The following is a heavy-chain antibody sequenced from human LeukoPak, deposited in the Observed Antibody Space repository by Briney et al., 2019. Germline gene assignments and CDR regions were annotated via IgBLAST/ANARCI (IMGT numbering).Heavy chain of an antibody. Sequence: SQTLSLTCTVSAGSINSGDYYWSWIRQPAGKGLEWIGRIYSPGTNNNYNPSVKSRVTISIDTSKNQFSLKLTSVTAADTAVYYCAREGYHAWGSYRSFLDYWGQGTLVTVSS. CDR3: AREGYHAWGSYRSFLDY. J-gene: IGHJ4*02. CDR2: IYSPGTN. D-gene: IGHD3-16*02. CDR1: AGSINSGDYY. V-gene: IGHV4-61*02.